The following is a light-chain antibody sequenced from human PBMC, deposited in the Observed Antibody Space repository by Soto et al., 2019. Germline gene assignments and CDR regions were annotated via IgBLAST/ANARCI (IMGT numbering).Light chain of an antibody. CDR3: PQYGSSPT. CDR1: QSVSSSY. V-gene: IGKV3-20*01. Sequence: ESVLTQSPGTLSLSPGERATLSCRASQSVSSSYLAWYQQKPGQAPRLLIYGASSRATGIPDRFSGSGSGTDFTLTISRLEPEDFAVYYCPQYGSSPTFGGGTKVEIK. J-gene: IGKJ4*01. CDR2: GAS.